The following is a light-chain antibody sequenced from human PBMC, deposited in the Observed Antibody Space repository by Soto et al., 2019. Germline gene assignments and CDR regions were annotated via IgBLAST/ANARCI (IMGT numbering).Light chain of an antibody. Sequence: DIQMTQSPSSLSASVGDRVTITCRASQSITTYLNWYQQTSGEAPKLLIYAAARLQTGFPSRFSGSGSGTDFTLTISSLQPEDFATYYCQQAYGAPPTFGQGTKVEIK. CDR3: QQAYGAPPT. CDR1: QSITTY. J-gene: IGKJ1*01. V-gene: IGKV1-39*01. CDR2: AAA.